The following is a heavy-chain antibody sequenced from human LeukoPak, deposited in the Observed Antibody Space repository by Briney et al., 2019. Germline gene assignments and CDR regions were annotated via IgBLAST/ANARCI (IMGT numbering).Heavy chain of an antibody. CDR3: ARGMRITMVRGVIPHDY. Sequence: HPGGSLRLSCAASGFTFSSYWMHWVRQAPGKGLVWVSRINSDGSSTSYADSVKGRFTISRDNAKNTLYLQMNSLRAEDTAVYYCARGMRITMVRGVIPHDYWGQGTLVTVSS. D-gene: IGHD3-10*01. CDR1: GFTFSSYW. V-gene: IGHV3-74*01. J-gene: IGHJ4*02. CDR2: INSDGSST.